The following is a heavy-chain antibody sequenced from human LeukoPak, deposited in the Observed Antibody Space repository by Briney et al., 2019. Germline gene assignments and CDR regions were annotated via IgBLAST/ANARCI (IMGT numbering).Heavy chain of an antibody. CDR2: ISGSGGNT. D-gene: IGHD3-10*01. CDR3: AKGYSGNYYPFYFDY. J-gene: IGHJ4*02. V-gene: IGHV3-23*01. Sequence: GRSLRLSCAASGFTFSSYGMHWVRQAPGKGLEWVSAISGSGGNTYYADSVRGRFTISRDSSKNTLYVQMNSLRAEDTAVYYCAKGYSGNYYPFYFDYWGQGTLVTVSS. CDR1: GFTFSSYG.